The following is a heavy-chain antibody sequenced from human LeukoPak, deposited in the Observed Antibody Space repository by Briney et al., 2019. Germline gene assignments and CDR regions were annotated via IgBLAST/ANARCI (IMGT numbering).Heavy chain of an antibody. V-gene: IGHV4-38-2*01. D-gene: IGHD5-24*01. CDR3: ARLGRDGYNFDYYYYYMDV. CDR2: IYHSGST. Sequence: SETLSLTCAVSGYSISSGYYWGWIRQPPGKGLEWIGSIYHSGSTYYNPSLKSRVTISVDTSKNQFSLKLSSVTAADTAVYYCARLGRDGYNFDYYYYYMDVWGKGTTVTVSS. CDR1: GYSISSGYY. J-gene: IGHJ6*03.